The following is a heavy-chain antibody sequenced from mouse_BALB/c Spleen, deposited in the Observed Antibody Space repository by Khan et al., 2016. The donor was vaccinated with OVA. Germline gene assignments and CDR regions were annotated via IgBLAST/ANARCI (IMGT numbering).Heavy chain of an antibody. V-gene: IGHV1-18*01. CDR3: VRVYEFFPY. CDR2: VNPSNGGT. D-gene: IGHD2-14*01. CDR1: GYSFTAYY. J-gene: IGHJ3*01. Sequence: VQLQQSGPDLVKPGASVKISCKASGYSFTAYYMHWVKESHGKTLECIGRVNPSNGGTTYNQKFRGKAILTADKSSSTAYMELRSLTSEDSAVYYCVRVYEFFPYWGQGTLVTFSA.